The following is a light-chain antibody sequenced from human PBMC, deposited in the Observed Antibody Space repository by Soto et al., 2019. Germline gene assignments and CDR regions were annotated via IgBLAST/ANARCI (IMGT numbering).Light chain of an antibody. Sequence: QSALTQPASVSGSPGQSITISCTGTASDVGGYNHVSWYQQHPGKAPKLMIHAVSNRPSGFSTRFSGAKSGNTASLTISGLQSEDEADDFCSSYTSRSIYVFGTGTKATVL. CDR1: ASDVGGYNH. CDR3: SSYTSRSIYV. J-gene: IGLJ1*01. CDR2: AVS. V-gene: IGLV2-14*01.